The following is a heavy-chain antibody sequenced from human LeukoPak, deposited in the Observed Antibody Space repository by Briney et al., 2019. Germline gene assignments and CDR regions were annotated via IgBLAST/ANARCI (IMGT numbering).Heavy chain of an antibody. CDR3: ASSRDDSREIYYYYYYMDV. V-gene: IGHV4-39*07. CDR1: AGSISSSSYY. J-gene: IGHJ6*03. Sequence: SETLSLTCSVSAGSISSSSYYWGWIRQPPGKGLEWIGSINYSGSTYYNPSLKSRVTISVDTSKNQFSLKLSSVTAADTAVYCCASSRDDSREIYYYYYYMDVWGKGTTVTVSS. D-gene: IGHD5-24*01. CDR2: INYSGST.